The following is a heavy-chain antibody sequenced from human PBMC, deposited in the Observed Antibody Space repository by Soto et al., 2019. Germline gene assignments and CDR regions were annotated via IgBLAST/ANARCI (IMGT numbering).Heavy chain of an antibody. D-gene: IGHD6-13*01. CDR2: IIPILGIA. J-gene: IGHJ6*02. CDR3: ARAKEAAAGNYYYYYGMDV. V-gene: IGHV1-69*02. CDR1: GGTFSSYT. Sequence: SVKVSCKASGGTFSSYTISWVRQAPGQGLEWMGRIIPILGIANYAQKFQGRVTITADKSTSTAYMELSSLRSEDTAVYYCARAKEAAAGNYYYYYGMDVRGQRTTVTVSS.